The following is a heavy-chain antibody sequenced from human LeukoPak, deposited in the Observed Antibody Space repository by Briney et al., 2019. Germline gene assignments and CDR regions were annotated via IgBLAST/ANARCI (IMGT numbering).Heavy chain of an antibody. J-gene: IGHJ4*02. CDR3: AKGLTNLGDD. V-gene: IGHV3-23*01. D-gene: IGHD3-9*01. CDR1: GFTFSSYA. CDR2: LSGSGSSA. Sequence: GGSLRLSCAASGFTFSSYAMSWVRQAPGKGLEWVSGLSGSGSSAYYADSVKGRFTISRDNSKNTLYLQMNSLRPEDTAVYYCAKGLTNLGDDWGQGTLVTVSS.